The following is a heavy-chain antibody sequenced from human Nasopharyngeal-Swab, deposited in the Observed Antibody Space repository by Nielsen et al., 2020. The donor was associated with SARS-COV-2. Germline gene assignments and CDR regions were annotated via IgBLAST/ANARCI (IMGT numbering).Heavy chain of an antibody. CDR1: GFTFDDYA. CDR2: ISWNSGSI. V-gene: IGHV3-9*01. J-gene: IGHJ3*02. Sequence: GGSLRLSCAASGFTFDDYAMHWVRQAPGKGLEWVSGISWNSGSIGYADSVKGRFTISRDNAKNSLYLQMNSLRAEDTALYYCAKEPVYGDYVHGAFDIWGHGTMVTVSS. D-gene: IGHD4-17*01. CDR3: AKEPVYGDYVHGAFDI.